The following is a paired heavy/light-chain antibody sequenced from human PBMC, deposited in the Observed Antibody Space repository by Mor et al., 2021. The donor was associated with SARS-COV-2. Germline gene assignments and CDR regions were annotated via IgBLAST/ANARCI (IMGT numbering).Light chain of an antibody. CDR2: WAS. Sequence: DIVMTQSPDSLAVSLGERATINCKSSQSLLYSPNNKNYLAWYQQKPGQPPKLLIYWASIRESGVPDRFSGSGSETDFTLTISSLQAEDVAVYYCQQYSITPRSFGQGTKMEIK. J-gene: IGKJ2*03. V-gene: IGKV4-1*01. CDR1: QSLLYSPNNKNY. CDR3: QQYSITPRS.
Heavy chain of an antibody. CDR3: SRGEDAYKLGNY. CDR2: IHPGGNI. Sequence: QVQLQQSGARLLKPSETLSLTCAVFGGSFSGYYLTWIRQPPGKGLEWIGEIHPGGNINYNPSLQSRVTISMAPSKRQFSLNLISVTAADAAVYFCSRGEDAYKLGNYWGQGTLVTVSS. V-gene: IGHV4-34*02. D-gene: IGHD1-1*01. J-gene: IGHJ4*02. CDR1: GGSFSGYY.